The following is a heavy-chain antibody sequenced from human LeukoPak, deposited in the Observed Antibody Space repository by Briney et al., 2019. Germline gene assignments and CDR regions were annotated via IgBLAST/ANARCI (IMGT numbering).Heavy chain of an antibody. J-gene: IGHJ3*02. CDR1: GFTFSSYA. V-gene: IGHV3-21*01. D-gene: IGHD5-18*01. CDR3: ASGGCSYGPPFDAFDI. CDR2: ISSSSSYI. Sequence: GGSLRLSCAASGFTFSSYAMSWVRQAPGKGLEWVSSISSSSSYIYYADSVKGRFTISRDNAKNSLYLQMNSLRAEDTAVYYCASGGCSYGPPFDAFDIWGQGTMVTVSS.